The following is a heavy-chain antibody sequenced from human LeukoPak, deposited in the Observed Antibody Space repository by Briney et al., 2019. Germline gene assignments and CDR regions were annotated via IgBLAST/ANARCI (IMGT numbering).Heavy chain of an antibody. D-gene: IGHD4-17*01. Sequence: SETLSLTCAVSGGSISSSNWWRWVRQPPGKGLEWIGGIYHSGSTNYNPSLKSRVTISVDKSKNQFSLKLSSVTAADTAVYYCARAVTPYYYGMDVWGQGTTVTVSS. CDR3: ARAVTPYYYGMDV. CDR2: IYHSGST. J-gene: IGHJ6*02. V-gene: IGHV4-4*02. CDR1: GGSISSSNW.